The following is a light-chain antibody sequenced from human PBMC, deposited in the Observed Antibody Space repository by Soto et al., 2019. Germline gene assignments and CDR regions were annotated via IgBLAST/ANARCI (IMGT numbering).Light chain of an antibody. Sequence: IVLTQSPGTLSLSTGEGATLSCRASQSVISSHLAWYQQKPGQAPRLLIYDASTRATGIPDRFSGSGSGTDFTLTISGLQPEDFATYYCQQLSRYPSTFGGGTKV. CDR3: QQLSRYPST. CDR2: DAS. CDR1: QSVISSH. J-gene: IGKJ4*01. V-gene: IGKV3-20*01.